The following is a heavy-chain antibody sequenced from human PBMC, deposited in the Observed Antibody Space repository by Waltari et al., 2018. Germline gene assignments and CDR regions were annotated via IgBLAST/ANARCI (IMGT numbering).Heavy chain of an antibody. D-gene: IGHD6-6*01. CDR1: GGSISITL. J-gene: IGHJ4*02. Sequence: QVQLQESGPGLLKPSETLSLTCTVSGGSISITLWTWIRQSPGKGRGWIGNIDYTGSTKYNPSLRSRVTISVDTSKTQFSLRLSSVTAADTAVYYCARFVRGRYFDYWGQGSLATVSS. CDR3: ARFVRGRYFDY. V-gene: IGHV4-59*01. CDR2: IDYTGST.